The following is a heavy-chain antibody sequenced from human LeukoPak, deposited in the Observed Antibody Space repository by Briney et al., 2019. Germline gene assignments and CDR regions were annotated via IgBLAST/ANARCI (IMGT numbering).Heavy chain of an antibody. J-gene: IGHJ4*02. D-gene: IGHD4-17*01. Sequence: ASVKVSCKASGGTSSTYAISWVRQAPGQGLEWMGGIIPIFGTANYAQKFQGRVTITADESTSTAYMELSSLRSEDTAVYYCVAYGDYGFEVYWGQGTLVTVSS. CDR2: IIPIFGTA. CDR1: GGTSSTYA. CDR3: VAYGDYGFEVY. V-gene: IGHV1-69*13.